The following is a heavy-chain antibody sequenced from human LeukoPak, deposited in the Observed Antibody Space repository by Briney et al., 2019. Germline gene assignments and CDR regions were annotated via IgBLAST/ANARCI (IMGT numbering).Heavy chain of an antibody. Sequence: SENLSLTCTVSGGSISSYYWSWIRQPPGKGLEWIGYIYYSGSTNYNPSLKSRVTISVDTSKNQFSLKLSSVTAADTAVYYCARGGYGPFDYWGQGTLVTVSS. V-gene: IGHV4-59*01. CDR3: ARGGYGPFDY. CDR1: GGSISSYY. D-gene: IGHD5-18*01. CDR2: IYYSGST. J-gene: IGHJ4*02.